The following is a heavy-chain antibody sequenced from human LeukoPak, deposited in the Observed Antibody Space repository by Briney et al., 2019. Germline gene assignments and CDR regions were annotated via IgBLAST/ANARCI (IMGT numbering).Heavy chain of an antibody. CDR3: ARFSGSYLYYFDY. CDR2: INHSGSA. J-gene: IGHJ4*02. CDR1: GGSFSGYY. D-gene: IGHD1-26*01. V-gene: IGHV4-34*01. Sequence: PSETLSLTCAVSGGSFSGYYWTWIRQPPGKGLEWIGEINHSGSANYNPSLMSRVTISVDTSKNQFSLKLSSVTAADTAVYYCARFSGSYLYYFDYWGQGTLVTVSS.